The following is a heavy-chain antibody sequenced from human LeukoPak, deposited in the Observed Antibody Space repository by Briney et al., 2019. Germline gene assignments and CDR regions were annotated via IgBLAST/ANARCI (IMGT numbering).Heavy chain of an antibody. CDR3: AKDRWRWLQVGYFDY. CDR2: IWYDGSNK. V-gene: IGHV3-33*06. J-gene: IGHJ4*02. D-gene: IGHD5-24*01. CDR1: GFTFSSYG. Sequence: GRSLRLSCAASGFTFSSYGMHWVRQAPGKGLEWVAVIWYDGSNKYYADSVKGRFTNSRDNSKNTLYLQMNSLRAEDTAVYYCAKDRWRWLQVGYFDYWGQGTLVTVSS.